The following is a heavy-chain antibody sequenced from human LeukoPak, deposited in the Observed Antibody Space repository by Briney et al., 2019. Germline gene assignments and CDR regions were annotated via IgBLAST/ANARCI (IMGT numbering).Heavy chain of an antibody. D-gene: IGHD6-19*01. V-gene: IGHV4-4*07. CDR1: GGSISSYY. J-gene: IGHJ5*02. CDR3: ARELSVAGTVTPRFDP. CDR2: MYITGDT. Sequence: SETLSLTCTVSGGSISSYYWSWIRQPAGKELEWIGRMYITGDTNYDPSLKSRVTMSLDTSKNQFSLKLSSVTAADTAVYYCARELSVAGTVTPRFDPWGQGTLVTVSS.